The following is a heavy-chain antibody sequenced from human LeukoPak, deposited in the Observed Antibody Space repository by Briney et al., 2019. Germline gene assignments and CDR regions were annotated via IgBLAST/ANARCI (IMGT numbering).Heavy chain of an antibody. D-gene: IGHD3-9*01. CDR3: ARGKVSDILTGSYYFDY. V-gene: IGHV1-69*01. Sequence: SVKVSCKASGGTFSSYAISWVRQAPGQGLELMGGIIPIFGTANYAQKFQGRVTITADESTSTAYMELSSLRSEDTAVYYCARGKVSDILTGSYYFDYWGQGTLVTVSS. CDR2: IIPIFGTA. J-gene: IGHJ4*02. CDR1: GGTFSSYA.